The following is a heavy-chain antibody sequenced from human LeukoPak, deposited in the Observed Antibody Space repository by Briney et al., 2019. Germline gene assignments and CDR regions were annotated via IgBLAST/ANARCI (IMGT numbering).Heavy chain of an antibody. Sequence: ASLKVSCKASGYTFTSYDINWVRQATGHGRGWMVWMNPNSGDTGYAQKFQGRVTMTRNTSISTAYMELSSLRSEETAVYYCARSFESGAAAVPIGYWGQGTLVTVSS. CDR1: GYTFTSYD. CDR2: MNPNSGDT. CDR3: ARSFESGAAAVPIGY. D-gene: IGHD6-13*01. J-gene: IGHJ4*02. V-gene: IGHV1-8*01.